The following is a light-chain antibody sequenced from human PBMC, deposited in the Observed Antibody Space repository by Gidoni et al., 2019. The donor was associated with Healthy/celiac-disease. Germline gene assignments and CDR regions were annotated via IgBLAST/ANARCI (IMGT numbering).Light chain of an antibody. CDR2: AAS. CDR3: QQSYSTLHS. CDR1: QSISNY. Sequence: DIQMTQSPSSLSASVGDRVTITCRASQSISNYLNWYQQKPGKATKLLIYAASSLQSGVPSRFSGSGSGTDFTLTISSLQPEDFATYYCQQSYSTLHSFGQGTKLEIK. J-gene: IGKJ2*03. V-gene: IGKV1-39*01.